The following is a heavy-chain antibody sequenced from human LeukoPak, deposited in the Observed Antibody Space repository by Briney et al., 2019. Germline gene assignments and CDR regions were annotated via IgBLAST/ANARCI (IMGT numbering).Heavy chain of an antibody. D-gene: IGHD3-10*01. CDR1: GGSIGTFY. V-gene: IGHV4-39*01. CDR3: ARHYGP. CDR2: IYDSGST. Sequence: PSETLSLTCTVSGGSIGTFYWGWIRQPPGKGLEWIGSIYDSGSTYYNPSLKSRVTISVDTSKNQFSLKLNSVTAADTAVYYCARHYGPWGQGTLVTVSS. J-gene: IGHJ5*02.